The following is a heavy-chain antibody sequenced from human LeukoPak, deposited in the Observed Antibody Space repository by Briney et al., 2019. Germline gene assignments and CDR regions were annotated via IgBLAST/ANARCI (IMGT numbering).Heavy chain of an antibody. CDR3: ARRRSGSSGPPSDH. V-gene: IGHV1-8*01. Sequence: ASVTVSCKASGYTFTSYDINWVRQAPGQGLEWMGWMNPNSGNTGYAQKFQGRVNMTRNTSISTAYMELSSLESEDTAVYYCARRRSGSSGPPSDHWGQGTLVTVSS. CDR2: MNPNSGNT. J-gene: IGHJ4*02. CDR1: GYTFTSYD. D-gene: IGHD6-6*01.